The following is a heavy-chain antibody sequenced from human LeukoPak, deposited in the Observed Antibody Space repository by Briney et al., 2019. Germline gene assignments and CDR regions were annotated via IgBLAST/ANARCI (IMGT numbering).Heavy chain of an antibody. D-gene: IGHD6-19*01. V-gene: IGHV3-74*01. Sequence: GGSLRLSCAASGFTFSSYWMHWVRQAPGKGLVWVSRINSDGSSTSYADSVKGRFTISRDNAKNTLYLQMNSLRAEDTAVYYCARDPPGQRAVAGRVLDYWGQGTLVTVSS. CDR3: ARDPPGQRAVAGRVLDY. J-gene: IGHJ4*02. CDR2: INSDGSST. CDR1: GFTFSSYW.